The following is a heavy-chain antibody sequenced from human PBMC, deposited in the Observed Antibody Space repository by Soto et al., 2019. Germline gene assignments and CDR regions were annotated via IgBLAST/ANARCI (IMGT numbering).Heavy chain of an antibody. V-gene: IGHV4-30-4*01. J-gene: IGHJ4*02. CDR1: GGSISSGNYY. CDR3: ATMGTPATGLYFFDY. Sequence: QVQLQESGPGRVKPSQTLSLTCTVSGGSISSGNYYWSWIRQPPGKSLEWIGFISYSGSTYYSTSLKSRVTISVDTSKSQFSLNLSVVTAADAAVYYCATMGTPATGLYFFDYWGQGSLVTVSS. CDR2: ISYSGST. D-gene: IGHD2-15*01.